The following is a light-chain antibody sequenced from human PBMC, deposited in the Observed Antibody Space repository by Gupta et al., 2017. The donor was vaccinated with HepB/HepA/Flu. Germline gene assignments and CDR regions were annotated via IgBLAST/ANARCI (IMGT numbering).Light chain of an antibody. V-gene: IGKV1-39*01. CDR3: QQKSS. CDR1: QSISNY. J-gene: IGKJ2*04. Sequence: DIQMTQSPSSLSASVGDRVTITCRTSQSISNYLNWYQQKPGKATKLLIYAASSLQSGVRSRFSGSGSGTDFTRTISSLQPDDCATYDGQQKSSFGQGTKLEIK. CDR2: AAS.